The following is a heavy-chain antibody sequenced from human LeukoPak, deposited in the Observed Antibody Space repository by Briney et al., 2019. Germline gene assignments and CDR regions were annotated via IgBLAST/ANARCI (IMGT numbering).Heavy chain of an antibody. V-gene: IGHV3-23*01. CDR1: DFPFNRYG. CDR3: AKRYSYGIPTDY. J-gene: IGHJ4*02. D-gene: IGHD5-18*01. CDR2: ISGSGGST. Sequence: PGGSLRLSCAASDFPFNRYGMSWVRQAPGKGLEWVSSISGSGGSTNYADSVKGRFTIYGDNSQNTLYLQLSSLRAEDTALYYCAKRYSYGIPTDYWGQGTLVTVSS.